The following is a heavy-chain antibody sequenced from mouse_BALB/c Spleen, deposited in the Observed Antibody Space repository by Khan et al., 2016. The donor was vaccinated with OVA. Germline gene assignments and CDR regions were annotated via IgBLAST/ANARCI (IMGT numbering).Heavy chain of an antibody. CDR2: IWIDGGA. CDR3: ARNRDGGTNSCCDC. Sequence: QVQLKESGPGLVAPSQSLSITCTVSGFSFSRYSVHKVLQPLGKDLVWLGIIWIDGGADHNSPLHYRLSFSKHNSKSQDFLQMNSPQTIDTAIYYCARNRDGGTNSCCDCWGAGTTVTVSS. V-gene: IGHV2-6-4*01. D-gene: IGHD3-3*01. CDR1: GFSFSRYS. J-gene: IGHJ1*01.